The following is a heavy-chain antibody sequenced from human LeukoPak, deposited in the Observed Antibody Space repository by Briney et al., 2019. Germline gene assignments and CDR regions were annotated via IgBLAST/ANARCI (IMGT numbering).Heavy chain of an antibody. J-gene: IGHJ6*02. Sequence: GGSLRLSCAASGFTFSSYSMNWVRQAPGKGLEWVSYNSSSSSTIYYADSVKGRFTISRDNAKNSLYLQMNSLRAEDTAVYYCARDRYCSSTSCYNYYGMDVWGQGTTVTVSS. CDR1: GFTFSSYS. CDR2: NSSSSSTI. CDR3: ARDRYCSSTSCYNYYGMDV. V-gene: IGHV3-48*01. D-gene: IGHD2-2*02.